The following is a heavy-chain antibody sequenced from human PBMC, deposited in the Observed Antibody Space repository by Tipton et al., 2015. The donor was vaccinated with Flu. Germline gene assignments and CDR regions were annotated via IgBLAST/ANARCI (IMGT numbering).Heavy chain of an antibody. CDR2: IYSSGST. D-gene: IGHD1-1*01. CDR1: GASISSRSYY. Sequence: TLSLTCTVSGASISSRSYYWGWIRQPPGKGLEWIGCIYSSGSTYYNPSLKSRVTISLDMSKDQFSLKLASVTAADTAVYYCARVWSLFVATASLDYWGRGTLVTVSS. CDR3: ARVWSLFVATASLDY. V-gene: IGHV4-39*07. J-gene: IGHJ4*02.